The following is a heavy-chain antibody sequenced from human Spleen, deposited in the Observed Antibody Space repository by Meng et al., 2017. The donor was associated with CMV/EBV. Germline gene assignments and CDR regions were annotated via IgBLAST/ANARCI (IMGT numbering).Heavy chain of an antibody. CDR3: ARNILTAYYTFDY. CDR2: IRYDASNK. J-gene: IGHJ4*02. V-gene: IGHV3-30*02. D-gene: IGHD3-9*01. Sequence: GESLKISCAASGFIFSSYGMHWVRQAPGKGLEWMAFIRYDASNKYYADSVKGRFTISRDNSKNTQYLQMNSLRAEDTAVYYCARNILTAYYTFDYWGQGTLVTVSS. CDR1: GFIFSSYG.